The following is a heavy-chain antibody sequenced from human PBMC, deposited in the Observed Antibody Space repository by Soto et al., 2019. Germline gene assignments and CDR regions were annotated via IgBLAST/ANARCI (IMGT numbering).Heavy chain of an antibody. CDR3: ARDKDRPQLGGNYSYIMDV. CDR2: IMPIFRTA. J-gene: IGHJ6*02. Sequence: QVQVVQSGAEVKKPGSSVKVSCKASGGSFSTAAISWVRQAPGQGLEWMGGIMPIFRTADYAQKFQGRVTITADXSXXXVXXELRSLRSEDTAVYYCARDKDRPQLGGNYSYIMDVWGQGTTVTVSS. V-gene: IGHV1-69*12. D-gene: IGHD3-3*02. CDR1: GGSFSTAA.